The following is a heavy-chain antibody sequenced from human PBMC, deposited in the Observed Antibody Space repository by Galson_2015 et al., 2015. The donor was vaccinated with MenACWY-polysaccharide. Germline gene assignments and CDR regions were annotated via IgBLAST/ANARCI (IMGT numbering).Heavy chain of an antibody. V-gene: IGHV3-23*01. CDR3: AKDGVSANGVYDWFDP. D-gene: IGHD2-8*01. CDR1: GFTFSNYA. Sequence: SLRLSCAASGFTFSNYAMSWVRQAPGKGLGWVSTIEGDGSGTFYADSVKGRFTISKDNSKNTLYLQMNSLRAGDTATYFCAKDGVSANGVYDWFDPWGQGTLVTVSS. CDR2: IEGDGSGT. J-gene: IGHJ5*02.